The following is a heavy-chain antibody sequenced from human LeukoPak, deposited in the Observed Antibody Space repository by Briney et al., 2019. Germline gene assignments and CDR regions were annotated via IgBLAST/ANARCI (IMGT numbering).Heavy chain of an antibody. CDR2: ISGSGGST. CDR3: AKDKQWLMKRDY. CDR1: GFTFSSYA. V-gene: IGHV3-23*01. D-gene: IGHD6-19*01. J-gene: IGHJ4*02. Sequence: GGSLRLSCAASGFTFSSYALSWVRQAPGKGLEWVSAISGSGGSTYYADSVKGRFIISGDNSKNTLFLQMNGLRADATAVYYCAKDKQWLMKRDYWGQGTLVTVSS.